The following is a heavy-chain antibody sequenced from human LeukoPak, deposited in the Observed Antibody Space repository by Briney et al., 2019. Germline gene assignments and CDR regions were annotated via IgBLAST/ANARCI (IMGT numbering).Heavy chain of an antibody. CDR1: GITSNSFG. Sequence: QSGGSLRLSCVASGITSNSFGMSWVRQAPGKGLEWVSSISGSGGTTYYADSVKGRFTISRDNAKNTLYLQMNSLRAEDTAVYYCARKGSWLFDYWGQGTLVTVSS. CDR2: ISGSGGTT. D-gene: IGHD6-13*01. J-gene: IGHJ4*02. V-gene: IGHV3-23*01. CDR3: ARKGSWLFDY.